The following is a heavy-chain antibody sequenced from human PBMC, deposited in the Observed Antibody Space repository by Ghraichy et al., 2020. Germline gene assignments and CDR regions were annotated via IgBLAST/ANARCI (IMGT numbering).Heavy chain of an antibody. CDR3: VTDLLGGTNY. CDR1: GFTFSNYG. D-gene: IGHD1-26*01. CDR2: ISYDGSNK. V-gene: IGHV3-30*03. J-gene: IGHJ4*02. Sequence: GESLNISCAASGFTFSNYGMHWVRQAPGKGLEWVAVISYDGSNKYYADSVKGRFTTSRDDAKNTLYLQMNSLRAEDTAVYYCVTDLLGGTNYWGQGTLVTVSS.